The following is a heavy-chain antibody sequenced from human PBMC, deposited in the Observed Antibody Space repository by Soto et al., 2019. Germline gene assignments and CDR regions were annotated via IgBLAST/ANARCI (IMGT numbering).Heavy chain of an antibody. V-gene: IGHV3-9*01. Sequence: SLRLSCAASGFSFDGYAMNCVLQPPGKGLEWVSGISWNSGNIDYADSVKGRFTISRDNAKNSLYLQMNSLRAEDTALYYCVKASTYSSSQGWFDPWGQGTMVTVSS. J-gene: IGHJ5*02. D-gene: IGHD6-6*01. CDR2: ISWNSGNI. CDR3: VKASTYSSSQGWFDP. CDR1: GFSFDGYA.